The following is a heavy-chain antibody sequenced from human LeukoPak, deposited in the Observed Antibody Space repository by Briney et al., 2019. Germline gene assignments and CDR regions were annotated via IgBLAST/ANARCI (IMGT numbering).Heavy chain of an antibody. CDR2: IYTSGST. V-gene: IGHV4-61*02. J-gene: IGHJ6*02. D-gene: IGHD3-3*01. CDR3: ARGFYDFWSGYPGPDYYYYGMDV. Sequence: SQTLSLTCTVSGGSISSGSYYWSWIRQPAGKGLEWIGRIYTSGSTNYNPSLKSRVTISVDTSKNQFSLKLSSVTAADTAVYYCARGFYDFWSGYPGPDYYYYGMDVWGQGTTVTVSS. CDR1: GGSISSGSYY.